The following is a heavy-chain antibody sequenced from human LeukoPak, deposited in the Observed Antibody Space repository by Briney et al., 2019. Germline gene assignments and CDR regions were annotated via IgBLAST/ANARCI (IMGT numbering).Heavy chain of an antibody. Sequence: GGSLRLSCVASGFTFSTSWMARVRQAPGKGLQWLGNINPDGSRTDYVASVKDRFTISRDNAENSLFLQMNSLREEDTAVYYCVRDRAYGAFDYWGRGTLLTVSS. J-gene: IGHJ4*02. CDR2: INPDGSRT. D-gene: IGHD4-17*01. CDR3: VRDRAYGAFDY. CDR1: GFTFSTSW. V-gene: IGHV3-7*01.